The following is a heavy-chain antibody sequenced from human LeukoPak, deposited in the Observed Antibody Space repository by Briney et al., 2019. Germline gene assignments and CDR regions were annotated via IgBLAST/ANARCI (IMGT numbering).Heavy chain of an antibody. V-gene: IGHV3-74*01. CDR1: GFTFSSYW. CDR2: IRSDGSST. CDR3: AVTRDSSGYYDY. D-gene: IGHD3-22*01. J-gene: IGHJ4*02. Sequence: GGSLRLSCAASGFTFSSYWMHWVRQAPGKGLVWVSRIRSDGSSTTYADSVKGRFTISRDNAKNSLYLQMNSLRAEDTAVYYCAVTRDSSGYYDYWGQGTLVTVSS.